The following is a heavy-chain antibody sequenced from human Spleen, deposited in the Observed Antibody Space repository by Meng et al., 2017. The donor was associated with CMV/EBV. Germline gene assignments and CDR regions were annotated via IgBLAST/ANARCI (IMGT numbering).Heavy chain of an antibody. CDR1: GFTFSSYG. D-gene: IGHD2-15*01. J-gene: IGHJ4*01. CDR2: IWYDGSNK. CDR3: ARRVVGDYYFDF. V-gene: IGHV3-33*01. Sequence: GESLKISCAASGFTFSSYGMHWVRQAPGKGLEWVAVIWYDGSNKYYADSVKGRFTISRDNSKNTLYLQMNSLRAEDTAVFYCARRVVGDYYFDFWGHGTLVTVSS.